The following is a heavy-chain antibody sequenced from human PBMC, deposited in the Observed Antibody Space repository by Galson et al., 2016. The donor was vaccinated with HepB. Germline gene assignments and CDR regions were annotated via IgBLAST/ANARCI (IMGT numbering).Heavy chain of an antibody. CDR2: FSGSDGST. CDR3: AKEGFRGSGSYYDH. J-gene: IGHJ4*02. CDR1: GFTFSSYA. D-gene: IGHD3-10*01. Sequence: SLRLSCAASGFTFSSYALSWVRQAPGKGLEWVSGFSGSDGSTTYGDSVKGRFTISRDNSKNTLYLEINTLRAEDTATYYCAKEGFRGSGSYYDHWGQGTLVIVSS. V-gene: IGHV3-23*01.